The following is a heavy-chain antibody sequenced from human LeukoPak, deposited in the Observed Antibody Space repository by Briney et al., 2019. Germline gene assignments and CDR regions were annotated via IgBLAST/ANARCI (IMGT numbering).Heavy chain of an antibody. CDR3: AKRDGYNSNYFDY. V-gene: IGHV3-23*01. J-gene: IGHJ4*02. CDR2: ISGGGAST. Sequence: SLRLSCAASGFTFSNYAMSWVRQAPGKGLEWVSAISGGGASTYYADSVKGRFTISRDNSKNTLYLQMNSLRAEDTAVYYCAKRDGYNSNYFDYWGQGTLVTVSS. CDR1: GFTFSNYA. D-gene: IGHD5-24*01.